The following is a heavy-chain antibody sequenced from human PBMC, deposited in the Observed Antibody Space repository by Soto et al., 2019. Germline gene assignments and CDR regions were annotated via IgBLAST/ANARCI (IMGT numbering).Heavy chain of an antibody. J-gene: IGHJ4*02. Sequence: GGSLRLSCAASGFTFSGSAMHWVRQASGKGLEWVGRIRSKANSYATAYAASVKGRFTISRDDSKNTAYLQMNSLKTEDAAVYYCTTDIVLMVYAHGYWGQGTLVTSPQ. V-gene: IGHV3-73*01. CDR1: GFTFSGSA. D-gene: IGHD2-8*01. CDR2: IRSKANSYAT. CDR3: TTDIVLMVYAHGY.